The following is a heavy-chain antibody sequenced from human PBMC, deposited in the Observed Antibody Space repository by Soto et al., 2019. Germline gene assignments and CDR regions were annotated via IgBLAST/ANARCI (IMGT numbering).Heavy chain of an antibody. Sequence: ASVKVSCKASGGTFSSYTISWVRQAPGQGLEWMGRIIPILGIANYAQKFQGRVTITADKSTSTAYMELSSLRSEDTAVYYCASHVDPDYCSSTSCYFYYYYMDVWGKGTTVTVSS. J-gene: IGHJ6*03. CDR1: GGTFSSYT. D-gene: IGHD2-2*01. CDR3: ASHVDPDYCSSTSCYFYYYYMDV. V-gene: IGHV1-69*02. CDR2: IIPILGIA.